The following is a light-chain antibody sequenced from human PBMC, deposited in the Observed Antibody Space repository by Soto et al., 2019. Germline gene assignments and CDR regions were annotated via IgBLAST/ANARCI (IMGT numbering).Light chain of an antibody. CDR2: KAS. CDR1: QSISTW. Sequence: DIQMTQSPSTLSASVGDRVTITCRASQSISTWLAWYQQKPGKAPKLLIYKASNLEGGVPSRFSGSGSGTELNITISSLQPDDFATYYCQQYNTSPLTFGGGTTVEIK. J-gene: IGKJ4*01. V-gene: IGKV1-5*03. CDR3: QQYNTSPLT.